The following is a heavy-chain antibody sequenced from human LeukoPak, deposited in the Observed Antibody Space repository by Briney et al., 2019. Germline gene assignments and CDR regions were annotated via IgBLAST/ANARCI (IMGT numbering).Heavy chain of an antibody. J-gene: IGHJ4*02. CDR3: ARHVPGSGSPYFDY. V-gene: IGHV1-18*01. D-gene: IGHD3-10*01. CDR2: ISAYNGNT. CDR1: GYTFTSYG. Sequence: GASVKVSCKASGYTFTSYGISWVRQAPGQGLEWMGWISAYNGNTNYAQKLQGRVTMTTDTSTSTAYMELRSLRSDDTAVYYCARHVPGSGSPYFDYWGQGTLVTVSS.